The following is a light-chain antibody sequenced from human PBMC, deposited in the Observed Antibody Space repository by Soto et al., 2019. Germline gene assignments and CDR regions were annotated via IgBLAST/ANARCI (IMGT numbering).Light chain of an antibody. CDR3: QQYKNWPPLT. V-gene: IGKV3-15*01. CDR1: QSVSYN. CDR2: GAF. J-gene: IGKJ4*01. Sequence: EIVMTQSPATLSVSPGETATLSCRASQSVSYNLAWYQQKPGQGPRLLIYGAFTRATGIPARFSGSGSGTEFTLTISSLQSEDFAVYYCQQYKNWPPLTFGGGIKVEI.